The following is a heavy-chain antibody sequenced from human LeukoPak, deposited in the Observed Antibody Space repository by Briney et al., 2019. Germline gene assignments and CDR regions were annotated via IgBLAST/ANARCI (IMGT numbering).Heavy chain of an antibody. Sequence: ASVKVSCKASGYTFTGYYMHWVRQAPGQGLEWMGWINPNSGGTNYAQKFQGRVTMTRDTSVSTAFMELSRLRSDDTAVYYCARAHVVVPAAILSGFDPWGQGTLVTVSS. J-gene: IGHJ5*02. V-gene: IGHV1-2*02. D-gene: IGHD2-2*01. CDR3: ARAHVVVPAAILSGFDP. CDR2: INPNSGGT. CDR1: GYTFTGYY.